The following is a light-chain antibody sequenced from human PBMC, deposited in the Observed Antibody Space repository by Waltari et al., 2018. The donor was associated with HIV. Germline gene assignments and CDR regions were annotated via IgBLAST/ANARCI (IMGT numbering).Light chain of an antibody. CDR2: RNN. CDR3: AAWDENLSGRVV. Sequence: QSVLTQPPSASGTPGQRVTISCSGSSFNIGTNYIYWYQQHPGTAPKLLIYRNNQRPSGVPDRFSGSKSGTSVFLAISGLRSEDEADYYCAAWDENLSGRVVFGGGTKLTVL. J-gene: IGLJ2*01. V-gene: IGLV1-47*01. CDR1: SFNIGTNY.